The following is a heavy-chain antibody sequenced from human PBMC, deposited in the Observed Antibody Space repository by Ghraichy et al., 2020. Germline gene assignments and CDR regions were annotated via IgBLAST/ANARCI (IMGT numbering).Heavy chain of an antibody. J-gene: IGHJ5*01. V-gene: IGHV3-23*01. Sequence: LSLTCAASGFSFSSYAMSWVRQAPGKGLEWVSTNSGHGGSTYYADSVQGRFTISRDNSKNTLNLQMNSLRADDTAVYFCAKEMGFDFWSGPVDSWGQGTLVTVSS. CDR3: AKEMGFDFWSGPVDS. CDR1: GFSFSSYA. CDR2: NSGHGGST. D-gene: IGHD3-3*01.